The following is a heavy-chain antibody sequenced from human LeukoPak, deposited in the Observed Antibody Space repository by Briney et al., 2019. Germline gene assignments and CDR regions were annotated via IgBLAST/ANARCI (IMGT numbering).Heavy chain of an antibody. V-gene: IGHV3-21*01. Sequence: GGSLRLSCAASRFTFSAYTMNWVRQAPGKGLEWVSSISSSTSYIYYADSVKGRFTISRDNAKDSLYLQMNSLRVEDTAIYYCARDKYGSGSHYYYGMDVWGQGTTVTVSS. CDR2: ISSSTSYI. J-gene: IGHJ6*02. D-gene: IGHD3-10*01. CDR1: RFTFSAYT. CDR3: ARDKYGSGSHYYYGMDV.